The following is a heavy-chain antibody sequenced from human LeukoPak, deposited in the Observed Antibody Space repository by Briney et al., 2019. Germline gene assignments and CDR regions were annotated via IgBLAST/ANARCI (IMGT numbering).Heavy chain of an antibody. D-gene: IGHD2-2*01. Sequence: ASVKVSCKASGYTFTSYGISWVRQAPGQGLEWMGWISAYNGNTNYAQKLQGRVTMTTDTSTSTAYMELRSPRSDDTAVYYCARRACSSTSCYGPESFDYWGQGTLVTVSS. V-gene: IGHV1-18*01. CDR1: GYTFTSYG. CDR3: ARRACSSTSCYGPESFDY. J-gene: IGHJ4*02. CDR2: ISAYNGNT.